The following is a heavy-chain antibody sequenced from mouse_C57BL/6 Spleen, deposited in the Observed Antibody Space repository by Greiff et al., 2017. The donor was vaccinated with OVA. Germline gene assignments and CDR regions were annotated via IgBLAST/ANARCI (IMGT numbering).Heavy chain of an antibody. Sequence: VKLQQPGTELVKPGASVKLSCKASGYTFTSYWMHWVKQRPGQGLEWIGNINPSNGGTNYNEKFKSKATLTVDKSSSTAYMQLSSLTSEDSAVYYCARWGYYGSWFAYWGQGTLVTVSA. J-gene: IGHJ3*01. CDR1: GYTFTSYW. CDR2: INPSNGGT. D-gene: IGHD1-1*01. V-gene: IGHV1-53*01. CDR3: ARWGYYGSWFAY.